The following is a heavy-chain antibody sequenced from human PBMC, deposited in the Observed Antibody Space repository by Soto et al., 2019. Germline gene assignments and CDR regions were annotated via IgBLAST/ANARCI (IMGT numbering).Heavy chain of an antibody. CDR2: IKSKTDGGTT. J-gene: IGHJ4*02. V-gene: IGHV3-15*01. D-gene: IGHD6-19*01. Sequence: EVQLVESGGGLVKPGGSLRLSCAASGFTFSNAWMSWVRQAPGKGLEWVGRIKSKTDGGTTDYAAPVKGRFTISRDDSKNTLYLQMNSLKPEDTAVYYCTTDPGIAVAVRGYWGQGTLVTVSS. CDR3: TTDPGIAVAVRGY. CDR1: GFTFSNAW.